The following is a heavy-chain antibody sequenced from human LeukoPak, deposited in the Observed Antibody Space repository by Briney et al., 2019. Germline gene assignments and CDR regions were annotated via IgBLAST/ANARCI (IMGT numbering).Heavy chain of an antibody. D-gene: IGHD1-7*01. CDR3: GRAIINNWNYKVTPLGY. CDR2: MNPNSGNT. J-gene: IGHJ4*02. Sequence: ASVKVSCKASGYTFTSYDINWVRQATGQGLEWMGWMNPNSGNTGYAQKFQGRVTMTRNTSISTAYMELSSLRSEDTAVYYCGRAIINNWNYKVTPLGYWGQGTLVTVSS. V-gene: IGHV1-8*01. CDR1: GYTFTSYD.